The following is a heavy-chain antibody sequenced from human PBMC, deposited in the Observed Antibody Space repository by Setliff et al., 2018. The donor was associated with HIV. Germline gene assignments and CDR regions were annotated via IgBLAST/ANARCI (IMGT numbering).Heavy chain of an antibody. V-gene: IGHV4-39*05. CDR1: GGSITSSTYY. J-gene: IGHJ4*02. D-gene: IGHD2-15*01. CDR2: VHYTGNT. Sequence: SPSLTCTVSGGSITSSTYYWGWIRQPPGKGLEWIGTVHYTGNTYHNPSLKSRVTISVEVSKNQISLKLTAVTAADSAVYYCAREADGIDFWGQGTLVTVSS. CDR3: AREADGIDF.